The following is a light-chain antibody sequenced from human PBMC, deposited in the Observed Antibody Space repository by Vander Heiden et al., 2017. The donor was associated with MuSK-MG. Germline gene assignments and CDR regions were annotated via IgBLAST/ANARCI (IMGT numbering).Light chain of an antibody. CDR1: SGHSSKA. CDR3: KTWGPV. CDR2: VNSDGSH. V-gene: IGLV4-69*01. Sequence: TLSSGHSSKAIAWHQQQPGKGPRYLMKVNSDGSHSKGDGIPDRFSGSSSGAERYLSISSLQSEDEADYYCKTWGPVFGGGTKLTVL. J-gene: IGLJ2*01.